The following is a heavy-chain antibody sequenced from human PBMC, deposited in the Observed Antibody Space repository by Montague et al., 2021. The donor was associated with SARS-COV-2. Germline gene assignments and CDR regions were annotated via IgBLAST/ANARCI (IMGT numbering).Heavy chain of an antibody. V-gene: IGHV4-39*01. J-gene: IGHJ4*02. CDR2: VHYSGRP. Sequence: SETLSLTCTVSGDSISSSCYSWGWLRQPPGKGLEWIGSVHYSGRPYYNPSLKSRVTINVDTSKNQLSLKLSSATAAATAVYYCTSHVHMTWAGAPPGFDYWGQGTLVTVSS. CDR3: TSHVHMTWAGAPPGFDY. CDR1: GDSISSSCYS. D-gene: IGHD6-19*01.